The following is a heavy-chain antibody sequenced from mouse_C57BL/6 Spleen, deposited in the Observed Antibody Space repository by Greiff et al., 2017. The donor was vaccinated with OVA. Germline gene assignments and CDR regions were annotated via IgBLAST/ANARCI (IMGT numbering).Heavy chain of an antibody. Sequence: EVKLVESGEGLVKPGGSLKLSCAASGFTFSSYAMSWVRQTPEKRLEWVAYISSGGDYIYYADTVKGRFTISRDNARNTLYLQMSSLKSEDTAMYYCTREGAYYSNYDLAYWGQGTLVTVSA. CDR1: GFTFSSYA. CDR2: ISSGGDYI. J-gene: IGHJ3*01. D-gene: IGHD2-5*01. CDR3: TREGAYYSNYDLAY. V-gene: IGHV5-9-1*02.